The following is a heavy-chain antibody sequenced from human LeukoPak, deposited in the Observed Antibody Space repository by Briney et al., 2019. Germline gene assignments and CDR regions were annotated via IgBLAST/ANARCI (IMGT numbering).Heavy chain of an antibody. D-gene: IGHD3-3*01. CDR2: ISGSGGST. CDR1: GFTFSSYA. V-gene: IGHV3-23*01. CDR3: AKDDFWSGSNYYYGMDV. Sequence: PGGSLRLSCAASGFTFSSYAMSWVRQAPGKGLEWVSAISGSGGSTYYADSVKGRFTIFRDNSKNTLYLQMNSLRAEDTAVYYCAKDDFWSGSNYYYGMDVWGQGTTVTVSS. J-gene: IGHJ6*02.